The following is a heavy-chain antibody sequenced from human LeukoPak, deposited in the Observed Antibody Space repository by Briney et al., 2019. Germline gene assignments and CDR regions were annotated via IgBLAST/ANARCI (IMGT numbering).Heavy chain of an antibody. V-gene: IGHV3-30*02. CDR2: IRYDGSEE. D-gene: IGHD5-18*01. Sequence: GGGLRLSCAAAGITFSSYGMHWVRPAPGQGLKWGAFIRYDGSEEYYADSVKGRFTISRDNSKKTLYLQMNSLRAEDTAVYYCAKGYTYTFDYFDSWGQGTLVTVSS. J-gene: IGHJ4*02. CDR3: AKGYTYTFDYFDS. CDR1: GITFSSYG.